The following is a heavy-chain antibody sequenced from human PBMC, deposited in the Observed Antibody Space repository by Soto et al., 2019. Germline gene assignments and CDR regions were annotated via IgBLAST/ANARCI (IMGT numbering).Heavy chain of an antibody. J-gene: IGHJ6*02. CDR2: IYYSGST. D-gene: IGHD2-15*01. V-gene: IGHV4-31*03. CDR1: GGSISSGGYY. CDR3: ARAAYCSGGSCYLRSHYYGMDV. Sequence: QVQLQESGPGLVKPSQTLSLTCTVSGGSISSGGYYWSWIRQHPGKGLEWIGYIYYSGSTYYNPSLTSRVTISVDTSKNQFSLKLSSVTAADTAVYYCARAAYCSGGSCYLRSHYYGMDVWGQGTTVTVSS.